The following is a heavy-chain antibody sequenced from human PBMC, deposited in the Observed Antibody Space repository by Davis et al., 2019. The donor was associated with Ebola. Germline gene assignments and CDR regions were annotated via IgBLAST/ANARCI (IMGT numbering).Heavy chain of an antibody. J-gene: IGHJ5*02. Sequence: ASVKVSCKTSGYSFNNYPINWVRQAPGQGLEWMGWISSYTGNTDYAQRFQGRATMTTDTSATTAYMELRSLTYDDTAVCYCARGVTMIRGPAGDWLDPWGQGTLVIVSS. CDR3: ARGVTMIRGPAGDWLDP. CDR2: ISSYTGNT. V-gene: IGHV1-18*01. CDR1: GYSFNNYP. D-gene: IGHD3-10*01.